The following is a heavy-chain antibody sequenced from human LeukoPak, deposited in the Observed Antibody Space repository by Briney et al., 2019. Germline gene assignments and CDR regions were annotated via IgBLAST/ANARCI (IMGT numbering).Heavy chain of an antibody. V-gene: IGHV4-59*08. D-gene: IGHD6-13*01. CDR1: GGSISSY. CDR2: MYYSGST. Sequence: SETLSLTCTVSGGSISSYWSWIRQPPGKGLEWIAYMYYSGSTNSNPSLKSRVTMSVDTSKNQFSLRLSSVTAADTAVYYCARPIRPGIAAAFDYWGQGTLVTVSS. J-gene: IGHJ4*02. CDR3: ARPIRPGIAAAFDY.